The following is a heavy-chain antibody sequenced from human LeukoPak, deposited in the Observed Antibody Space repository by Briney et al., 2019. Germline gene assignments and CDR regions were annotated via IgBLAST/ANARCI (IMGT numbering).Heavy chain of an antibody. CDR1: GYTLTELS. V-gene: IGHV1-24*01. D-gene: IGHD3-10*01. J-gene: IGHJ4*02. Sequence: ASVKVSCKVSGYTLTELSMHWVRQAPGKGLEWMGGFDPEDGETIYAQKFQGRVTMAEDTSTDTAYMELSSLRSEDTAVYYCATLYGSGSYSDYWGQGTLVTVSS. CDR2: FDPEDGET. CDR3: ATLYGSGSYSDY.